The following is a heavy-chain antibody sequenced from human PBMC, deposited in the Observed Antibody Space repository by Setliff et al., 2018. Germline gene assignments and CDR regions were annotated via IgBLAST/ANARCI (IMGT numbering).Heavy chain of an antibody. J-gene: IGHJ4*02. V-gene: IGHV3-15*05. Sequence: GGSLSLSSAASGFTFSNAWMSWVRQAPGKGLEWVGRVKSKSEGGTTHYAGPVKGRITVSRDDSKNTLYLDLNSLQIEDTAVYYCTTAGSSDWVPIAYWGQGTLVTVSS. CDR1: GFTFSNAW. CDR3: TTAGSSDWVPIAY. CDR2: VKSKSEGGTT. D-gene: IGHD3-10*01.